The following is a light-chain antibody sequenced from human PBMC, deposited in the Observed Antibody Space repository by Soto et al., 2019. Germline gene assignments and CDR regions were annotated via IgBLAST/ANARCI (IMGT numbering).Light chain of an antibody. J-gene: IGLJ3*02. Sequence: HAVVTQEPSLTVSPGGTVTLTCGSSTGAVTSGHYPYWFQQKPGQAPRTLISDTSNKHSWTPARFSGSLLGGKAALTLSGAQPEDEAEYYCLLSYSGARVFGGGTKLTVL. V-gene: IGLV7-46*01. CDR2: DTS. CDR3: LLSYSGARV. CDR1: TGAVTSGHY.